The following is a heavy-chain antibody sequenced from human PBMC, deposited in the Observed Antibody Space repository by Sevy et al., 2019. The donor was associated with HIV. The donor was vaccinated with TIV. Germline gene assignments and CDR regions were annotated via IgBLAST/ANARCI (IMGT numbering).Heavy chain of an antibody. CDR1: GFTFSHGW. J-gene: IGHJ6*02. CDR3: TLDGIWNVGNNYYYGMDV. CDR2: IKSKTDGGTI. Sequence: GGSLRLSCAASGFTFSHGWMSWVRQAPGKGLEWVGRIKSKTDGGTIDYVAPVKGRFTIARDDSRNTLYLQLNSLKSEGTAVYYCTLDGIWNVGNNYYYGMDVWGQGTTVTVSS. V-gene: IGHV3-15*01. D-gene: IGHD1-1*01.